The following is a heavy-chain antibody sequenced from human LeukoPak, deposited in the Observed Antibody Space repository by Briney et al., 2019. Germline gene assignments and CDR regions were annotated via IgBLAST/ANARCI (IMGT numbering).Heavy chain of an antibody. V-gene: IGHV5-51*01. CDR1: GYSFTSYW. CDR2: IYPGDSDT. D-gene: IGHD3-3*01. J-gene: IGHJ3*02. CDR3: ARHRAYYDFWSGYPLDSFDI. Sequence: GESLKISCKGSGYSFTSYWIGWVRQMPGKGLEWMGIIYPGDSDTRYSPSFQGQVTISADKSISTAYLQWSSLKASDTAMYYCARHRAYYDFWSGYPLDSFDIWGQGTMVTVFS.